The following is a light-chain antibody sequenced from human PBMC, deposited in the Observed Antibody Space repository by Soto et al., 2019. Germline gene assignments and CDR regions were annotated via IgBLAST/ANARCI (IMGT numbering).Light chain of an antibody. V-gene: IGKV1-17*01. CDR1: QGISNL. CDR2: AAS. CDR3: LHHNTYPYT. J-gene: IGKJ2*01. Sequence: DIQMTQSPSSLSASVGDRVTITCRASQGISNLLGWFQHKPGKAPKRLIYAASSLQGGVPSRFSGSGSGTEFTLTITGLEAEDFADYHCLHHNTYPYTFGQGTKLEIK.